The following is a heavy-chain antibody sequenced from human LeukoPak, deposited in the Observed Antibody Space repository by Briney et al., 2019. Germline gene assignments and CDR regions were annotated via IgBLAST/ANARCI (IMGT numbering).Heavy chain of an antibody. CDR3: ARVIAAAAYYFDY. CDR2: ISSSGSTI. D-gene: IGHD6-13*01. CDR1: GFTFSSYE. J-gene: IGHJ4*02. Sequence: GGSLRLSCAASGFTFSSYEMNWVRQAPGKGLEWVSYISSSGSTIYYADSVKGRFTISRDNAKNSLYLQMSSLRAEDTAVYYCARVIAAAAYYFDYWGQGTLVTVSS. V-gene: IGHV3-48*03.